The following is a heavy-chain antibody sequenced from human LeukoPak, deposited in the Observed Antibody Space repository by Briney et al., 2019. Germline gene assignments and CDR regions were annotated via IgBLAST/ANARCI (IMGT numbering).Heavy chain of an antibody. CDR2: LSAGGGST. CDR3: AKDRYCSGGSCYADALDI. Sequence: GGSLRLSCAASGFTFSNYAMNWVRQAPGKGLEWVSGLSAGGGSTYYADTVKGRVIISRDNTENTLYLEMNSRRVEDTAVYYCAKDRYCSGGSCYADALDIWGQGTLVTVSP. D-gene: IGHD2-15*01. J-gene: IGHJ3*02. CDR1: GFTFSNYA. V-gene: IGHV3-23*01.